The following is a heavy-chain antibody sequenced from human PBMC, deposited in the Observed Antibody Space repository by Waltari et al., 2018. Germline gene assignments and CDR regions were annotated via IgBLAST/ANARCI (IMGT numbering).Heavy chain of an antibody. Sequence: QVQLQESGPGLVKPSQTLSLTCTVSGGSISSDDYCWNWIRQPPGKGLEWIGYIFYSGSTYYNPSLKSRVTISVDTSKTQFSLKLSSVTAADTAVYYCARDSVVAGGGFDYWGQGTLVTDSS. J-gene: IGHJ4*02. CDR2: IFYSGST. CDR3: ARDSVVAGGGFDY. CDR1: GGSISSDDYC. V-gene: IGHV4-30-4*08. D-gene: IGHD2-15*01.